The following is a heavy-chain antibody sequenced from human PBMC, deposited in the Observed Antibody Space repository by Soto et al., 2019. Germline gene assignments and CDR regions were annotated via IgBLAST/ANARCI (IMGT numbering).Heavy chain of an antibody. V-gene: IGHV4-34*01. Sequence: QVQLHQWGAGLLKPSETLSLTCSVYGESFSGFFWTWVRLPPGQGLEWIGEMNRGGSSNYNPSLKGRVPISGGASKDQFPPTLAPGAGPDTGLFFWARKIPGLCHYLDVWGKGTTVTVSS. CDR2: MNRGGSS. CDR1: GESFSGFF. CDR3: ARKIPGLCHYLDV. D-gene: IGHD2-8*01. J-gene: IGHJ6*04.